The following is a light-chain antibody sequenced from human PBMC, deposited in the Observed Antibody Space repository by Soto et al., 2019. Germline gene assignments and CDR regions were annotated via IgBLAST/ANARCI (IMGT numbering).Light chain of an antibody. CDR1: TSNIGSHY. V-gene: IGLV1-47*01. CDR2: RIN. Sequence: LTQPPSASGTPGQTVTISCSGSTSNIGSHYVHWYQQLPGTAPKLLIHRINQRPSGVPDRFSGSKSGTSASLAISGLRSEDEAIYYCAAWDASLSACVFGNGTKLTVL. J-gene: IGLJ1*01. CDR3: AAWDASLSACV.